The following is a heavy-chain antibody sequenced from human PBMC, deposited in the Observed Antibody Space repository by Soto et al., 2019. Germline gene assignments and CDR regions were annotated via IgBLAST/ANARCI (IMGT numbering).Heavy chain of an antibody. J-gene: IGHJ6*03. CDR2: IYYSGST. CDR1: GGSISSYY. CDR3: AREGQLGCSSTSCYEGEVYYYYYMDV. Sequence: ETLSLTCTVSGGSISSYYWSWIRQPPGKGLEWIGYIYYSGSTNYNPSLKSRVTISVDTSKNQFSLRLSSVTAADTAVYYCAREGQLGCSSTSCYEGEVYYYYYMDVWGKGTTVTVSS. D-gene: IGHD2-2*01. V-gene: IGHV4-59*01.